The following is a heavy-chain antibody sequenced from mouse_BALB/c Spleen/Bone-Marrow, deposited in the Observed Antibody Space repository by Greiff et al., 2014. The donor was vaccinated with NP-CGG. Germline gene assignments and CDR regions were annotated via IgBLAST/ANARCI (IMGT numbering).Heavy chain of an antibody. Sequence: QVQLQQSGAEFVMPGASVKMSCKASGYTFTDKWMHWVKQRPGQGLEWIGAIDTSDSYINYNQKFKGKASLTVDASSSTAYMHLSSLTSDDSAVYYCARGVHDFSLDYWGQGTSVIVSS. D-gene: IGHD2-4*01. CDR3: ARGVHDFSLDY. CDR1: GYTFTDKW. J-gene: IGHJ4*01. CDR2: IDTSDSYI. V-gene: IGHV1-69*01.